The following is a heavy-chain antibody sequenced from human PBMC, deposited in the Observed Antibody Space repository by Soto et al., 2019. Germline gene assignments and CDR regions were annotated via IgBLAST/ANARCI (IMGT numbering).Heavy chain of an antibody. CDR1: GGTFSSCA. CDR3: ASPNNYDSSGYYLAEGAFDI. D-gene: IGHD3-22*01. Sequence: GASVKVSCKASGGTFSSCAISWVRQAPGQGLEWMGGIIPIFSTANYAQKFQGRVTITADESTSTAYMELSSLRSEDTAVYYCASPNNYDSSGYYLAEGAFDIWGQGTMVTVSS. V-gene: IGHV1-69*13. CDR2: IIPIFSTA. J-gene: IGHJ3*02.